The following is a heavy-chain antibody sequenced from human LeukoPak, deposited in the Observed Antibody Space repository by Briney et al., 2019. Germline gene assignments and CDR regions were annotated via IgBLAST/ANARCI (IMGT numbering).Heavy chain of an antibody. J-gene: IGHJ4*02. CDR3: AVNSYSSSPDY. CDR2: INHSGST. CDR1: GASITSRGYY. V-gene: IGHV4-34*01. Sequence: PSQTLSLTCTVSGASITSRGYYWSWIRQPPGKGLEWIGEINHSGSTNYNPSLKSRVTISVDTSKNQFSLKLSSVTAADTAVYYCAVNSYSSSPDYWGQGTLVTVSS. D-gene: IGHD6-19*01.